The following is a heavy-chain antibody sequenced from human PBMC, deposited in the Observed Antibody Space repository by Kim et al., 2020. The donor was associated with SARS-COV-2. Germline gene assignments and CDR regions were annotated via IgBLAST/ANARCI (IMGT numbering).Heavy chain of an antibody. J-gene: IGHJ3*02. V-gene: IGHV3-33*01. D-gene: IGHD3-22*01. CDR3: ARDHTPAYYYDSSGSLEDDAFDI. CDR2: IWYDGSNK. CDR1: GFTFSSYG. Sequence: GGSLRLSCAASGFTFSSYGMHWVRQAPGKGLEWVAVIWYDGSNKYYADSVKGRFTISRDNSKNTLYLQMNSLRAEDTAVYYCARDHTPAYYYDSSGSLEDDAFDIWGQGTMVTVSS.